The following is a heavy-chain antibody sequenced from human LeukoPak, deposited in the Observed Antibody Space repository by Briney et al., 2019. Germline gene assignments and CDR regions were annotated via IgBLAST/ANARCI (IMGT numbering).Heavy chain of an antibody. J-gene: IGHJ4*02. CDR1: GFTFSTYA. Sequence: GGSLRLSCVASGFTFSTYALHWVRQAPGKGLEWVAVMSYNGIHMHYADSVKGRFTISRDNSKNTLYLQMNSLRAEDTAVYYCARDCQYCSNTNCRCCWGQGTLVTVSS. V-gene: IGHV3-30-3*01. CDR3: ARDCQYCSNTNCRCC. CDR2: MSYNGIHM. D-gene: IGHD2-2*01.